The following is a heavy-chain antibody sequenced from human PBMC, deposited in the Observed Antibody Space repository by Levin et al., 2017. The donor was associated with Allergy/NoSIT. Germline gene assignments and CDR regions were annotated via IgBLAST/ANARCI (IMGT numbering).Heavy chain of an antibody. V-gene: IGHV4-34*01. CDR3: ARGLVGMKSWQQLVAWFDP. CDR1: GGSFSGYY. J-gene: IGHJ5*02. Sequence: SETLSLTCAVYGGSFSGYYWSWIRQPPGKGLEWIAEINHSGSTNYNPSLKSRVTISIDTSKNQFSLKLNSVTAADTAVYFCARGLVGMKSWQQLVAWFDPWGQGTLVTVSS. CDR2: INHSGST. D-gene: IGHD6-13*01.